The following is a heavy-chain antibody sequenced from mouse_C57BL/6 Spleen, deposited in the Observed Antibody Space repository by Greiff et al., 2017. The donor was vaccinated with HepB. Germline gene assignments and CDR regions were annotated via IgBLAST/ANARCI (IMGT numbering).Heavy chain of an antibody. CDR1: GYTFTSYW. J-gene: IGHJ3*01. Sequence: QVQLQQPGAELVKPGASVKLSCKASGYTFTSYWMQWVKQRPGQGLEWIGEIDPSDSYTNYNQKFKGKATLTVDTSSSTAYMQLSSLTSEDSAVYYCASTAQAFAYWGQGTLGTVSA. V-gene: IGHV1-50*01. CDR3: ASTAQAFAY. CDR2: IDPSDSYT. D-gene: IGHD3-2*02.